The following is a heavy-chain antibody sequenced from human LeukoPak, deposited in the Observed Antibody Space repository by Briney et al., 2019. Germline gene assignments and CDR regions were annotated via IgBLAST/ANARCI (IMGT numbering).Heavy chain of an antibody. J-gene: IGHJ5*02. CDR1: GYTFTGHY. D-gene: IGHD3-22*01. CDR2: ISAYNGNT. Sequence: ASVKVSCKASGYTFTGHYIHWVRQAPGQGLEWMGWISAYNGNTNYAQKLQGRVTMTTDTSTSTAYMELRSLRSDDTAVYYCARWFHSGWFDPWGQGTLVTVSS. V-gene: IGHV1-18*01. CDR3: ARWFHSGWFDP.